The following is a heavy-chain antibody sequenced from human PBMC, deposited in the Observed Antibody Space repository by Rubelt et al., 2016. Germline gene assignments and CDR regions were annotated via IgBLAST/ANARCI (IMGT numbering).Heavy chain of an antibody. D-gene: IGHD2-2*01. V-gene: IGHV3-30*03. CDR2: ISYDGSNK. Sequence: GFTFSSYDMPWVRQAPGKGLEWVALISYDGSNKYYADSVKGRFTISRDKSKNTLYLQMNSLRAEDTAVYYCARGGGVVVVPAATYFDYWGQGTLVTVSS. CDR1: GFTFSSYD. CDR3: ARGGGVVVVPAATYFDY. J-gene: IGHJ4*02.